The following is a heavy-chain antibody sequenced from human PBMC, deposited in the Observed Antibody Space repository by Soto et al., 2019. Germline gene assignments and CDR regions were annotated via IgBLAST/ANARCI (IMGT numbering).Heavy chain of an antibody. D-gene: IGHD2-15*01. CDR1: GGSFSSYA. V-gene: IGHV1-69*13. Sequence: SVKVSCKASGGSFSSYAISWVRQAPGQGLEWMGGIIPIVGTGNYAQNFQGRVTITAGESTSTAYMELSSLRSEDTAVYYCARDGGYCSGGSCYSDPTYYHGMDVWGKGTTVTVSS. J-gene: IGHJ6*04. CDR2: IIPIVGTG. CDR3: ARDGGYCSGGSCYSDPTYYHGMDV.